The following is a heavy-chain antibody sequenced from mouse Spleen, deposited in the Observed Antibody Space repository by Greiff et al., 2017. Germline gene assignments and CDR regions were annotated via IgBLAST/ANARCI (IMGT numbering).Heavy chain of an antibody. CDR1: GYTFTDYE. CDR3: TRYYYGSSTDY. J-gene: IGHJ2*01. Sequence: VQLQQSGAELVRPGASVTLSCKASGYTFTDYEMHWVKQTPVHGLEWIGAIDPETGGTAYNQKFKGKAILTADKSSSTAYMELRSLTSEDSAVYYCTRYYYGSSTDYWGQGTTLTVSS. V-gene: IGHV1-15*01. CDR2: IDPETGGT. D-gene: IGHD1-1*01.